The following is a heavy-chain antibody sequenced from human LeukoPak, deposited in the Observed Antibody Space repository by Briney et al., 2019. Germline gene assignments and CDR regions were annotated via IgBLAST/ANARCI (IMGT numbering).Heavy chain of an antibody. CDR1: GGSFSGYY. CDR2: IFYSGST. D-gene: IGHD3-22*01. J-gene: IGHJ3*02. Sequence: PSETLSLTCAVYGGSFSGYYWSWIRQPPGKGLEWIGNIFYSGSTYYSPSLKSRVTISLDTSRNQFSLKLNSVTAADTAVYYCAKSNGYGLVGIWGQGTMVTVSS. V-gene: IGHV4-34*12. CDR3: AKSNGYGLVGI.